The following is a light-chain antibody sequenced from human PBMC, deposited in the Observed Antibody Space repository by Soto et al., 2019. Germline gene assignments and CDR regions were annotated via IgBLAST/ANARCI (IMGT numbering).Light chain of an antibody. CDR1: QGIRND. J-gene: IGKJ1*01. CDR3: KQYNSYPA. Sequence: DLQMTQSPLSLSSSLGDSITITCRASQGIRNDLVWYQQKPGKAPKLLIYDASSLESGVQSRFSGSGSGTEFTLTIRSLQPDDFATYYCKQYNSYPAFGQGTKVDIK. CDR2: DAS. V-gene: IGKV1-17*01.